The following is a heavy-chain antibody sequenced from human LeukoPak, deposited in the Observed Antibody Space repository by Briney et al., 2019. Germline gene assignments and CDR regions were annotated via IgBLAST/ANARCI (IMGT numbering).Heavy chain of an antibody. D-gene: IGHD3-10*01. V-gene: IGHV5-51*01. CDR2: IYPGDSET. J-gene: IGHJ6*02. Sequence: GESLKISCKGSGYSFTSYWIGWVRQMPGKGLEWMGIIYPGDSETRYSPSFQGQVTISADKSINTAYLQWSSLKASDTAMYYRARRRDYYYYGMDVWGQGTTVTVSS. CDR1: GYSFTSYW. CDR3: ARRRDYYYYGMDV.